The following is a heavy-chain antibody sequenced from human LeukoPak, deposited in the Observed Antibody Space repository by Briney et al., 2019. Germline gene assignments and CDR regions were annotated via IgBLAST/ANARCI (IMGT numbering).Heavy chain of an antibody. Sequence: GASVKVSCKVSGYTLTELSMHWVRQAPGKGLEWMGGFDPEDGETIYAQKFQGRVTMTEDTSTDTAYMELRSLRSDDTAVYYCARVGYGGLDRHYYYMDVWGKGTTVTISS. D-gene: IGHD4-23*01. CDR1: GYTLTELS. CDR2: FDPEDGET. J-gene: IGHJ6*03. V-gene: IGHV1-24*01. CDR3: ARVGYGGLDRHYYYMDV.